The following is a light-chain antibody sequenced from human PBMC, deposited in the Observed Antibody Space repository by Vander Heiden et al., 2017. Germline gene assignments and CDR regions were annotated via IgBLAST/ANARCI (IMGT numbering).Light chain of an antibody. Sequence: EIVLTQSPGTLPLSPGERATLACRASQSVSSSYLAWYQQKPGQAPQLLIYGASSRATGIPDRFSGSGSGTDFTLTISRLEPEDFAVYYCQQYGSSPYTFGQGTKLEIK. CDR1: QSVSSSY. CDR3: QQYGSSPYT. J-gene: IGKJ2*01. V-gene: IGKV3-20*01. CDR2: GAS.